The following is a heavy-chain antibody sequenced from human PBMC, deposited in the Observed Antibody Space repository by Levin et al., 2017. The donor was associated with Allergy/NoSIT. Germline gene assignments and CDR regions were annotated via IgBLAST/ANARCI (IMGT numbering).Heavy chain of an antibody. CDR2: IRSKANNYAT. CDR3: TRWDSRSSAPLDY. J-gene: IGHJ4*02. Sequence: GGSLRLSCAASGFTFSDSTVHWVRQASGKGLEWVGRIRSKANNYATAHAASVEGRFTISRDDSKNTAYLQMNSLKTEDTAVYYCTRWDSRSSAPLDYWGQGTLVTVST. D-gene: IGHD6-6*01. V-gene: IGHV3-73*01. CDR1: GFTFSDST.